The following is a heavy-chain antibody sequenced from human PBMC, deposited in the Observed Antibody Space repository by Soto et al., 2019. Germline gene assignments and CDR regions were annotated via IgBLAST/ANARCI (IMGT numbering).Heavy chain of an antibody. CDR2: IYYSGST. D-gene: IGHD3-22*01. J-gene: IGHJ4*02. CDR3: ARVLAPDYYDSSGYWLFDY. CDR1: GGSISSGCYY. V-gene: IGHV4-31*03. Sequence: SETLSLTCTVSGGSISSGCYYWSWIRQHPGKGLEWIGYIYYSGSTYYNPPLKSRVTISVDTSKNQFSLKLSSVTAADTAVYYCARVLAPDYYDSSGYWLFDYWGQGTLVTVSS.